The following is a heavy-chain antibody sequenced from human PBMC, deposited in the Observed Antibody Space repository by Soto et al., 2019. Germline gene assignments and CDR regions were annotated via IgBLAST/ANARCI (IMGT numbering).Heavy chain of an antibody. V-gene: IGHV4-59*01. D-gene: IGHD6-13*01. CDR2: IYYSGST. CDR1: GGSISSYY. Sequence: PSETLSLTCTVSGGSISSYYWSWIRQPPGKGLEWIGYIYYSGSTNYNPSLKSRVTISVDTSKNQFSLKLSSVTAADTAVYYCARCSSSWTGGYYYYGMDVWGQGTTVTVSS. CDR3: ARCSSSWTGGYYYYGMDV. J-gene: IGHJ6*02.